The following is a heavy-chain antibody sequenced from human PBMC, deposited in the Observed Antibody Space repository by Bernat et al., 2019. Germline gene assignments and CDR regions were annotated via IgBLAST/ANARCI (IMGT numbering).Heavy chain of an antibody. CDR1: RYTFTSYT. D-gene: IGHD4-17*01. J-gene: IGHJ6*02. V-gene: IGHV1-3*04. CDR2: INTGNGNT. Sequence: QVQLVQSGAEVKKPGASVKVSCKTSRYTFTSYTIHWVRQAPGQRLELMGWINTGNGNTKYSQKFQGRVTITRDTSASTAYMDLSSLRSEDTAVYYCARDQETTVTTSYYYYGMDVWGQGTTVTVSS. CDR3: ARDQETTVTTSYYYYGMDV.